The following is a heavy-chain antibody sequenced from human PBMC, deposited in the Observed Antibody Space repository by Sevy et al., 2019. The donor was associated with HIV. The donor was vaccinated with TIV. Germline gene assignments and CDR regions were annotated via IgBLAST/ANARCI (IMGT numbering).Heavy chain of an antibody. J-gene: IGHJ3*02. D-gene: IGHD1-1*01. CDR3: AKDPNDYCHSFDI. Sequence: GGSLRLSCVGSGFTFSNYGMTWVRQAPGKGLEWVSSISVTSARTYYADSVRGRFTVSRDNSENTLYLQMNSLRAEDTAVYYCAKDPNDYCHSFDIWGQGPLVTVSS. V-gene: IGHV3-23*01. CDR1: GFTFSNYG. CDR2: ISVTSART.